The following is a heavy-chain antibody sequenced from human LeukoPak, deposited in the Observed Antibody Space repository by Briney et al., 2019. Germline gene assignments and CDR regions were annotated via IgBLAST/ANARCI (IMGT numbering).Heavy chain of an antibody. CDR1: GYTFTGYY. CDR3: ARDYYDSSGYYGYDY. Sequence: GASVKVSCKASGYTFTGYYMHWVRQAPGQGREWMGWINPNSGGTNYAQKFQGRVTMTRDTSISTAYMELSRLRSDDTAVYYCARDYYDSSGYYGYDYWGQGTLVTVSS. CDR2: INPNSGGT. D-gene: IGHD3-22*01. J-gene: IGHJ4*02. V-gene: IGHV1-2*02.